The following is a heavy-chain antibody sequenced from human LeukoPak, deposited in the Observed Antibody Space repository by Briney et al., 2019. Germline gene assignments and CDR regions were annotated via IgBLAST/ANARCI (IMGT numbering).Heavy chain of an antibody. CDR3: ARDTANWFDP. CDR1: GGSISSSSYY. V-gene: IGHV4-39*07. J-gene: IGHJ5*02. D-gene: IGHD4-17*01. CDR2: T. Sequence: SETLSLTCTVSGGSISSSSYYWGWIRQPPGKGLEWIGTYYNPSLKSRVTISLDTSKNQFSLKLSSVTAADTAVYYCARDTANWFDPWGQGTLVTVSS.